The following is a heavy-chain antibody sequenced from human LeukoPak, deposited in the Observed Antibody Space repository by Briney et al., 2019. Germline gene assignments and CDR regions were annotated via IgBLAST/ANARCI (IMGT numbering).Heavy chain of an antibody. CDR2: MNIDGSEK. D-gene: IGHD6-19*01. CDR1: GFTFSSFW. Sequence: GGSLRLSCAASGFTFSSFWMGWVRQTPGKRLEWVANMNIDGSEKYYADSVKGRFSISRDNARNSLYLQMNSLRAEDTAVYYCARDHRSTGLSDYWGQGTLVTVSS. V-gene: IGHV3-7*03. CDR3: ARDHRSTGLSDY. J-gene: IGHJ4*02.